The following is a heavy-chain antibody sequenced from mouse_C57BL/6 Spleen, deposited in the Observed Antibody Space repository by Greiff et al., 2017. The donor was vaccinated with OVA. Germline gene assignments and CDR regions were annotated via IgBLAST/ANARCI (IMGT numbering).Heavy chain of an antibody. V-gene: IGHV1-64*01. CDR1: GYTFTSYW. J-gene: IGHJ2*01. CDR2: IHPSSGST. Sequence: QVQLQQPGAELVKPGASVKLSCKASGYTFTSYWMTWVKQRPGQGLEWIGMIHPSSGSTNYNEKFKSKATLTVDKSSSTAYMQLSSLTSEDSAVEYWASSLGGSDDYWGQGTTLTVSS. CDR3: ASSLGGSDDY. D-gene: IGHD1-1*01.